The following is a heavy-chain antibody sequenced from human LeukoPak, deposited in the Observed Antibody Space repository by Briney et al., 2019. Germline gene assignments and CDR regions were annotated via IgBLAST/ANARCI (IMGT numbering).Heavy chain of an antibody. J-gene: IGHJ4*02. D-gene: IGHD5-24*01. Sequence: PGGSLRLSCAASGFTFSIHWMTWVRQAPGKGLEWVSYISSSGSTIYYADSVKGRFTISRDNAKNSLYLQMNSLRAEDTAVYYCAREGDGYNPGYWGQGTLVTVSS. V-gene: IGHV3-48*04. CDR1: GFTFSIHW. CDR2: ISSSGSTI. CDR3: AREGDGYNPGY.